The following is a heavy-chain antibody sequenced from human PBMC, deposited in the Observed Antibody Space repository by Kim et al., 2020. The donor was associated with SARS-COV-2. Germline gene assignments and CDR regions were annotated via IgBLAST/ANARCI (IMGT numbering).Heavy chain of an antibody. Sequence: GGSLRLSCAASGFIFSNYWMSWVRQAPGKGLEWVANIKQDGSEKRYVDSVKGRFSISRDNGKNSLYLQMNSLRAEDTAVYYCAHGFVEFEYWGQGTLVTVSS. CDR2: IKQDGSEK. CDR3: AHGFVEFEY. J-gene: IGHJ4*02. CDR1: GFIFSNYW. V-gene: IGHV3-7*03. D-gene: IGHD2-2*03.